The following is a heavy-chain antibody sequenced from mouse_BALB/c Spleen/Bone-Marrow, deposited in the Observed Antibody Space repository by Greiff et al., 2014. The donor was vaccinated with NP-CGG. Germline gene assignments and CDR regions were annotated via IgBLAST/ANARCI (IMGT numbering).Heavy chain of an antibody. D-gene: IGHD3-2*01. Sequence: EVMLVESEGGLVQPGGSLKLSCATSGFTFSDYYMYWVRQTPEKRLEWVAYISNGGGSTYYPDTVKGRFTISRDNAKNTLYLQMSRLKSEDTAMYYCARPLLDSLGYGWFAYWGQGTLVTVSA. CDR1: GFTFSDYY. CDR3: ARPLLDSLGYGWFAY. J-gene: IGHJ3*01. CDR2: ISNGGGST. V-gene: IGHV5-12*02.